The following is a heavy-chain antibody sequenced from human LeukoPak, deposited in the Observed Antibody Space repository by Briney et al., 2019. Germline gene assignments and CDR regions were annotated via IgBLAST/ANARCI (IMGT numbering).Heavy chain of an antibody. CDR1: GGSFSGYY. CDR2: INHSGST. CDR3: ARSYYYDSRAFDN. V-gene: IGHV4-34*01. D-gene: IGHD3-22*01. Sequence: SETLSLTCAVYGGSFSGYYWSWIRQPPGKGLEWIGEINHSGSTNYNPSLKSRVTISVDTSKNQFSLKLSSVTAADTAVYYCARSYYYDSRAFDNWGQGTLVTVSS. J-gene: IGHJ5*02.